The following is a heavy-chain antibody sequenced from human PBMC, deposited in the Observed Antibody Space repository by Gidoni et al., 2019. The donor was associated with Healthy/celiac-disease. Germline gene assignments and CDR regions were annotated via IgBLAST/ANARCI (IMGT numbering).Heavy chain of an antibody. CDR2: ISYDGSNK. J-gene: IGHJ4*02. CDR3: ARDGGSYSTQSHYFDY. V-gene: IGHV3-30-3*01. Sequence: QVQLVESGGGVVQPGRSLRLSCAASGFTFSSYAMHWVRQAPDKGLEWVAVISYDGSNKYYADSVKGRFTISRDNSKNTLYLQMNSLRAEDTAVYYCARDGGSYSTQSHYFDYWGQGTLVTVSS. D-gene: IGHD1-26*01. CDR1: GFTFSSYA.